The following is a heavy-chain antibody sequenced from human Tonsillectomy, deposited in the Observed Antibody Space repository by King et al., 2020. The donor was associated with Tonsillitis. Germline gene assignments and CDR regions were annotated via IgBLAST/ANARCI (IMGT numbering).Heavy chain of an antibody. V-gene: IGHV1-46*03. CDR2: INPSSGGT. CDR1: GYTFTSYY. CDR3: ARDEEGSGRAYYGMDV. Sequence: VQLVESGAGVKKPGASVKVSCKASGYTFTSYYMHWVRQAPGQGLEWMGVINPSSGGTSYAQKFQGRVTLTRDRSTSTVYMELSSLRFEDTAVYYCARDEEGSGRAYYGMDVWGQGTTVAVSS. D-gene: IGHD3-10*01. J-gene: IGHJ6*02.